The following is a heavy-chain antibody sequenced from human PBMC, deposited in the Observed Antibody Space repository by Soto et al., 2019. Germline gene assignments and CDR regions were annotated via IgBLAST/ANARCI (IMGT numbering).Heavy chain of an antibody. CDR1: GYSFTSYW. CDR2: IYPGDSDI. V-gene: IGHV5-51*01. J-gene: IGHJ5*02. Sequence: EVQLVQSGAEVKKPGESLKISCKGSGYSFTSYWIGWVRQMPGQGLELMGSIYPGDSDIRYSPSFQGQVTISADNSISTASLQWSSLKASDTAMYYCARRVDYGGNSEPFDPWGQGTLVTVSS. D-gene: IGHD4-17*01. CDR3: ARRVDYGGNSEPFDP.